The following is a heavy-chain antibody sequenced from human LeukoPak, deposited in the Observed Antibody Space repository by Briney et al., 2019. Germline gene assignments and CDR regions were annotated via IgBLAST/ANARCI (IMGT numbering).Heavy chain of an antibody. J-gene: IGHJ3*02. V-gene: IGHV4-59*08. CDR3: ASKLGGNNGVFDI. CDR2: IHYSGST. D-gene: IGHD4-23*01. Sequence: SETLSLTCTVSGGSISSYYWNWIRQPPGKGVEGIGFIHYSGSTNYNPSLKSRVTISVDTSKNHISLKLSSVTAADTAVYYCASKLGGNNGVFDIWGQGTMVTVSS. CDR1: GGSISSYY.